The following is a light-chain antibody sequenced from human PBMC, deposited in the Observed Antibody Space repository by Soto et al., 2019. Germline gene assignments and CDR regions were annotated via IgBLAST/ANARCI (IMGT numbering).Light chain of an antibody. CDR1: SSNLGAGYD. J-gene: IGLJ1*01. CDR3: KSYAGSNTYV. CDR2: GNR. Sequence: QSVLTQPPSVSGAPGQRVTLSCTGNSSNLGAGYDVHWYQQLPGAAPKLVIFGNRNRPSGVPERFSGSKSGNTASLTVSGLQAADEADYFCKSYAGSNTYVFGSGTKVTVL. V-gene: IGLV1-40*01.